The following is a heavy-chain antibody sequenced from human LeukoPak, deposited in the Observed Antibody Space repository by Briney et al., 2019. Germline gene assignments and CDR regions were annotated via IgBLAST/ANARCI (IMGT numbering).Heavy chain of an antibody. CDR3: ARGGRMVRGVIDY. D-gene: IGHD3-10*01. Sequence: PGGSLRLSCAASGFTFSSYAMHWVRQAPGKGLEYVSAISSNGGNTYYANSVKGRFTISRDNSKNTLYLQMRSLRAEDMAVYYCARGGRMVRGVIDYWGQGTLVTVSS. CDR1: GFTFSSYA. V-gene: IGHV3-64*01. CDR2: ISSNGGNT. J-gene: IGHJ4*02.